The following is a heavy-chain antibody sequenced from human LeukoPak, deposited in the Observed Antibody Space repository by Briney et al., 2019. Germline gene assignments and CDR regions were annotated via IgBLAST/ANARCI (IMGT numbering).Heavy chain of an antibody. CDR2: IRYDGSNK. D-gene: IGHD3-10*01. V-gene: IGHV3-30*02. CDR1: GFTFSSYG. CDR3: AARSGIIDYYYYMDV. Sequence: GGSLRLSCAASGFTFSSYGMHWVRQAPGKGLEWVAFIRYDGSNKYYADSVKGRFTISRDSSKNTLYLQMNSLRAEDTAVYYCAARSGIIDYYYYMDVWGKGTTVTVSS. J-gene: IGHJ6*03.